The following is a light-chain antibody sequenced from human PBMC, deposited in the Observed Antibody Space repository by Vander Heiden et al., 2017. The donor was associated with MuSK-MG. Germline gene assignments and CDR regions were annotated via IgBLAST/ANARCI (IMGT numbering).Light chain of an antibody. Sequence: DIQMTQSPSSLSAFVGDRITITCRASQNISHYLNWYQQKPGKAPKLLIYAASNLQSGVPSRFSGSGSGAEFTLTISRLQPEDFATYYCQQGDKIPYTFGQGTKVEIK. V-gene: IGKV1-39*01. CDR2: AAS. CDR3: QQGDKIPYT. J-gene: IGKJ2*01. CDR1: QNISHY.